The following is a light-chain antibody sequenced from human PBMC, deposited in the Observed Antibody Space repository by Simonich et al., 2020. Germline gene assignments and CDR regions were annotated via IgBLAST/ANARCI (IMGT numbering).Light chain of an antibody. Sequence: QSALTQPASVSGSPGQSITISCTETSSDVVSYNLVSWYQQHPGKAPKLMIYEGSKRPSGVSNRFSGSKSGNTASLTISGLQAEDEADYYCCSYAGSSTWVFGGGTKLTVL. V-gene: IGLV2-23*01. CDR1: SSDVVSYNL. J-gene: IGLJ3*02. CDR2: EGS. CDR3: CSYAGSSTWV.